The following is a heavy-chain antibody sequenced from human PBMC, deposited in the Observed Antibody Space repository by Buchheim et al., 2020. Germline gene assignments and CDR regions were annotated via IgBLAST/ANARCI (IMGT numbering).Heavy chain of an antibody. V-gene: IGHV4-34*01. D-gene: IGHD6-19*01. CDR1: GGSFSGYY. CDR3: ARSGVRYRIAVAGYFDY. J-gene: IGHJ4*02. CDR2: INHSGST. Sequence: QVQLQQWGAGLLKPSETLSLTCAVYGGSFSGYYWSWIRQPPGKGLEWIGEINHSGSTNYNPSLKSRVTISVDTSKNQFYLKLSSVTAADTAVYYCARSGVRYRIAVAGYFDYWGQGTL.